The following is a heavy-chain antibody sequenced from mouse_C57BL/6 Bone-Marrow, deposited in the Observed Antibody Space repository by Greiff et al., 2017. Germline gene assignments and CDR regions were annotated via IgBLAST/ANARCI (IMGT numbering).Heavy chain of an antibody. Sequence: VQLQQSGPELVKPGASVKISCKASGYSFPSYYIHWVKQRPGQGLEWIGWIYPGSGNTKYNEKFKGKATLTADTSSSTAYMQLSSLTSEDSAVYYCARWDYGAMDYWGQGTSVTVSS. CDR3: ARWDYGAMDY. V-gene: IGHV1-66*01. D-gene: IGHD1-1*01. CDR1: GYSFPSYY. CDR2: IYPGSGNT. J-gene: IGHJ4*01.